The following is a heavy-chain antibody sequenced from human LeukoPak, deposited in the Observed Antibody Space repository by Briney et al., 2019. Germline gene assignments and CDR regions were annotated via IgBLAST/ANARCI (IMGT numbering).Heavy chain of an antibody. CDR1: GFTFSSYS. J-gene: IGHJ4*02. D-gene: IGHD3-16*01. CDR3: ARVGGPYPIDY. V-gene: IGHV3-21*01. Sequence: PGGSLRLSCTASGFTFSSYSLNWVRQAPGKGLEWVSSVSTGSNYIYYADSVKGRFTISRDNGKNSLYLQMNSLRVEDTAVYYCARVGGPYPIDYWGQGTLVTVSS. CDR2: VSTGSNYI.